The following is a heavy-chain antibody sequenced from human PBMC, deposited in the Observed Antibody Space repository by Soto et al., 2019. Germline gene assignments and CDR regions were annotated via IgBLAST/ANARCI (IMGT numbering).Heavy chain of an antibody. V-gene: IGHV3-33*01. J-gene: IGHJ6*02. D-gene: IGHD6-6*01. CDR2: IWNDGSNK. Sequence: GGSLRLSCAASGFTFSSYCMHWVRQAPGKGLEWVAVIWNDGSNKYYAESVKGRFTISRDNSKNTLYVQMNSLRAEDTGVYYCARDAYSRSSNYQYGMDVWGQGTTVTVSS. CDR3: ARDAYSRSSNYQYGMDV. CDR1: GFTFSSYC.